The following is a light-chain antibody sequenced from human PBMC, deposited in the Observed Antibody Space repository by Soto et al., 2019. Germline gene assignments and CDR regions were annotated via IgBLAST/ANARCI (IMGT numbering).Light chain of an antibody. CDR3: CAYTTGSTIV. CDR1: STDIGTYDH. CDR2: EVS. V-gene: IGLV2-14*01. Sequence: QSALTQPASVSGSPGQSITISCTGTSTDIGTYDHVSWYQQYPGKVPQLIIYEVSNRPSGLSSRFSGSKSGNAASLTISGLQVEDEADYYFCAYTTGSTIVFGTGTKVTVL. J-gene: IGLJ1*01.